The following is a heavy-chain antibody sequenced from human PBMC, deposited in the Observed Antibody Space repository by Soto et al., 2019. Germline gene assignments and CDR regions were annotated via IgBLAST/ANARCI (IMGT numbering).Heavy chain of an antibody. D-gene: IGHD1-26*01. V-gene: IGHV1-69*06. CDR1: GGSLNNYA. CDR2: IIPLYDTA. Sequence: QMQLVQTGAEVKKPGSSVKVSCRASGGSLNNYALSWVRQAPGQGLEWMGSIIPLYDTAKYAQKFHNRVTITADRSGITAFMELSSLTSEDTSMYYCATEGFGGSYYGHWGQGTLFTVSS. J-gene: IGHJ4*02. CDR3: ATEGFGGSYYGH.